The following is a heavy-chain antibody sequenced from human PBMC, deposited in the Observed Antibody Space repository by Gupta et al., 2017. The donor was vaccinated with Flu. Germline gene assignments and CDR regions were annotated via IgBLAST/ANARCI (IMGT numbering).Heavy chain of an antibody. D-gene: IGHD2-15*01. CDR2: ISAYNGNT. J-gene: IGHJ6*02. CDR1: GYTFTSYG. V-gene: IGHV1-18*01. Sequence: QVQLVQSGAEVKKPGASVKVSCKASGYTFTSYGISWVRQAPGQGLEWMGWISAYNGNTNYAQKLQGRVTMTTDTSTSTAYMELRSLRSDDTAVYYCARQLVVVAAKPHYYYYYGMDVWGQGTTVTVSS. CDR3: ARQLVVVAAKPHYYYYYGMDV.